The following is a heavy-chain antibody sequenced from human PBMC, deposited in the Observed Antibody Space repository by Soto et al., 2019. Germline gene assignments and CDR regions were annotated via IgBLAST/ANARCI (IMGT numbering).Heavy chain of an antibody. V-gene: IGHV3-7*01. CDR1: GFTFSNYW. J-gene: IGHJ6*02. D-gene: IGHD6-13*01. CDR3: ARIASAGRGWDV. CDR2: IKQDGSEK. Sequence: EVQLVESGGGLVQPGGSLRLSCADLGFTFSNYWMSWVRQAPVKGLEWVGNIKQDGSEKNYVDSVKGRFTISRDNAKNSLYLQMTSLRAEDTAVYYCARIASAGRGWDVWGQGTTVVVSS.